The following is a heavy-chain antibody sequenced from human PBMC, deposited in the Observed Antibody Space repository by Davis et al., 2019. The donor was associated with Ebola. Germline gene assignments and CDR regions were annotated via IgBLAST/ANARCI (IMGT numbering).Heavy chain of an antibody. CDR2: IHLYDPDT. V-gene: IGHV5-51*01. CDR1: GYIFTSYW. Sequence: GESLNIPCTVPGYIFTSYWIGRVRQMPGKGLVWNGNIHLYDPDTRYRPSFPGQVTISADKSISTAYLQWSSLKASDTAMYYCARRGSDWYFDLWGRGTLVTVSS. D-gene: IGHD2-15*01. J-gene: IGHJ2*01. CDR3: ARRGSDWYFDL.